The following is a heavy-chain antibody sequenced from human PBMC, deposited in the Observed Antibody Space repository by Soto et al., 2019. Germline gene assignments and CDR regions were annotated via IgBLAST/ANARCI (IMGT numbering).Heavy chain of an antibody. Sequence: QVLLVQSGAEVKKPGSSVKVSCKLSGATFSSYAMSWVRQAPGQGLEWIGGIIPFFGTPNYAQKFQGRVTITADTSTATSYMELSSLRSDDTAVYYCARDPVPSDAGPVRLPADIWGQGTLVTISS. CDR2: IIPFFGTP. CDR1: GATFSSYA. CDR3: ARDPVPSDAGPVRLPADI. V-gene: IGHV1-69*06. J-gene: IGHJ3*02. D-gene: IGHD5-12*01.